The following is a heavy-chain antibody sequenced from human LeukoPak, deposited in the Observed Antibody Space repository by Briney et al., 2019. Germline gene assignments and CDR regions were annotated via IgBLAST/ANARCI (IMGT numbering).Heavy chain of an antibody. V-gene: IGHV3-11*01. Sequence: GGSLRLSCAASGFTFSDYYMSWIRQAPGKGLEWVSYISSSGSTIYYADSVKGRLTISRDNAKNSLYLQMNSLRAEDTAVYYCARERYYYDSSGYYIDYWGQGTLVTVSS. CDR3: ARERYYYDSSGYYIDY. CDR2: ISSSGSTI. CDR1: GFTFSDYY. J-gene: IGHJ4*02. D-gene: IGHD3-22*01.